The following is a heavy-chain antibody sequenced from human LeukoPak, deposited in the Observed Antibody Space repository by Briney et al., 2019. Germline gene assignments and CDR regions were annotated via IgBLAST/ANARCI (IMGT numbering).Heavy chain of an antibody. CDR1: GFTFSHYS. J-gene: IGHJ4*02. CDR2: ISGSTSTI. V-gene: IGHV3-48*01. D-gene: IGHD1-26*01. Sequence: GGSLRLSCAASGFTFSHYSMNWVRPAPGKGLEWVSYISGSTSTIYYADSVKGRFTISRDNSKNTLYLQMNSLRAEDTAVYYCARDGIVGSPLFKFDYWGQGTLVTVSS. CDR3: ARDGIVGSPLFKFDY.